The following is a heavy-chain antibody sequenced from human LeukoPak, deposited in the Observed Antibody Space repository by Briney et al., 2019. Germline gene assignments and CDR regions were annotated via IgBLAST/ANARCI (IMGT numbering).Heavy chain of an antibody. D-gene: IGHD6-19*01. CDR1: GFTFSTYS. J-gene: IGHJ4*02. CDR2: ISSGSSTI. Sequence: TGGSLRLSCAAFGFTFSTYSMNWVRQAPGKGLEWISYISSGSSTIHYADSVKGRFTISRDNAKNSLYLQMNSLRDEDTAVYYCARDYGYSSSFDNWGQGTLVTVSS. V-gene: IGHV3-48*02. CDR3: ARDYGYSSSFDN.